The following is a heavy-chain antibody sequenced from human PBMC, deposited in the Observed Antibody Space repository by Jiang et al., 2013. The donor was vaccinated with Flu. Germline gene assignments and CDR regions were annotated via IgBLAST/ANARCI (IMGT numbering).Heavy chain of an antibody. J-gene: IGHJ5*02. CDR1: GYSISSGYY. V-gene: IGHV4-38-2*01. Sequence: GLVKASETLSLTCAVSGYSISSGYYWGWIRQPPGRGLEWIGSIYHSGTFYNPSLSSRVIISLDTSKNQFSLKLTSVTAADTAVYFCARAAGNWFDPWGQGVLVTVSS. CDR2: IYHSGT. D-gene: IGHD1-14*01. CDR3: ARAAGNWFDP.